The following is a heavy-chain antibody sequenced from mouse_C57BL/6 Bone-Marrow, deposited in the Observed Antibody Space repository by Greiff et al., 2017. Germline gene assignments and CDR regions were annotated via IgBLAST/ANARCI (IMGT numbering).Heavy chain of an antibody. CDR1: GYTFTDYY. D-gene: IGHD2-10*01. CDR3: ARGDLLPRAMDY. J-gene: IGHJ4*01. CDR2: INPNNGGT. V-gene: IGHV1-26*01. Sequence: VQLQQSGPELVKPGASVKISCKAFGYTFTDYYMNWVKQSHGKSLEWIGDINPNNGGTSYNQKFKGKATLTVDKSSSTAYMELRSLTSEDSAVYYCARGDLLPRAMDYWGQGTSVTVSS.